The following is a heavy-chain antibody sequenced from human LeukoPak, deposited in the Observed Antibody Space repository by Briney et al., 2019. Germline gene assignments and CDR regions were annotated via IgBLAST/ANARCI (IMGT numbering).Heavy chain of an antibody. CDR1: GGTFSSYA. CDR3: ATYSSSWSRWYFDY. D-gene: IGHD6-13*01. Sequence: SVKVSCKASGGTFSSYAISWVRQAPGQGLEWMGGIIPIFGTANYAQKFQGRVTITTDESTSTAYMELSSLRSEDTAVYYCATYSSSWSRWYFDYWGQGTLATVSS. CDR2: IIPIFGTA. V-gene: IGHV1-69*05. J-gene: IGHJ4*02.